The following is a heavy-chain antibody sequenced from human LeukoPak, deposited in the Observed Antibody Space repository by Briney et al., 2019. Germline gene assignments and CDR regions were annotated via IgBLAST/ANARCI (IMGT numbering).Heavy chain of an antibody. CDR3: AREREYYYDSSGYRN. D-gene: IGHD3-22*01. CDR1: GYTFTSYD. Sequence: ASVKVSCKASGYTFTSYDINWVRQATGQGLEWMGWMNPNSGNTGYAQKFQGRVTMTRNTSISTAYMELSSLRSEDTAVYYCAREREYYYDSSGYRNWGQGTLVTVSS. J-gene: IGHJ4*02. V-gene: IGHV1-8*01. CDR2: MNPNSGNT.